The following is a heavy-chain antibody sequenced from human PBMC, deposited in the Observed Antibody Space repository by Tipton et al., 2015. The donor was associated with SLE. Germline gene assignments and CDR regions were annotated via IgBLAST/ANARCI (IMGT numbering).Heavy chain of an antibody. Sequence: TLSLTCTVSGGSISSYYWSWIRQPPGKGLEWIGEINHSGSTNYNPSLKSRVTISVDTSKNQFSLKLSSVTAADTAVYYCARTMTRPLMWFDPWGQGTLVTVSS. V-gene: IGHV4-34*01. CDR2: INHSGST. D-gene: IGHD3-3*01. CDR1: GGSISSYY. J-gene: IGHJ5*02. CDR3: ARTMTRPLMWFDP.